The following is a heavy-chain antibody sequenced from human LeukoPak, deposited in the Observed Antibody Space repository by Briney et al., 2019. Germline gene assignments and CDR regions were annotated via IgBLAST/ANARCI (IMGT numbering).Heavy chain of an antibody. CDR3: AADGEYAFQV. D-gene: IGHD2/OR15-2a*01. CDR2: IISDGITT. CDR1: GLSFHNTW. Sequence: GGSLRLSRAASGLSFHNTWMHWIRQAPGKGLVWVSRIISDGITTTYADSVKGRFTISRDNAKNTMYLQMNSLRAEDTAVYYCAADGEYAFQVWGQGTMVTVSS. J-gene: IGHJ3*01. V-gene: IGHV3-74*01.